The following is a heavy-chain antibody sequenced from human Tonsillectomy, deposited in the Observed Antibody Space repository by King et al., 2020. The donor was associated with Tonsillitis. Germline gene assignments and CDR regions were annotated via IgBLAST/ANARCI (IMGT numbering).Heavy chain of an antibody. Sequence: QLQESGPGVVKPSETLSLTCTVSGGSIRSSDHYWSWIRQPPGQGLECIGYMYSSGTIFYNPSLNSRITITGGTSENRFSLSLNSVTAADTAVYFCARSVSGSFDTWGQGALVTVSS. D-gene: IGHD1-26*01. CDR2: MYSSGTI. CDR1: GGSIRSSDHY. J-gene: IGHJ4*02. V-gene: IGHV4-39*01. CDR3: ARSVSGSFDT.